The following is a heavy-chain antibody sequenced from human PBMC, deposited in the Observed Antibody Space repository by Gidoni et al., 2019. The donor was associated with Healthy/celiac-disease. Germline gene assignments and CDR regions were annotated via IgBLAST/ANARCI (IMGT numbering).Heavy chain of an antibody. CDR3: AKDLIGASPDAFDI. Sequence: EVQLLESGGGLVQPGGSLRLSCAASGFVLSSNAMSWARQAPGKGLEWVSAISGSGCSTYSVKSVKSRSTISRNNSMNTLYLQMNGLSAADTSLYYFAKDLIGASPDAFDIWGQGTMVTVSS. D-gene: IGHD2-8*01. CDR2: ISGSGCST. V-gene: IGHV3-23*01. J-gene: IGHJ3*02. CDR1: GFVLSSNA.